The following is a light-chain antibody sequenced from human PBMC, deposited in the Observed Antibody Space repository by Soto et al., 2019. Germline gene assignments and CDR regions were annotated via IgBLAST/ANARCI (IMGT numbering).Light chain of an antibody. Sequence: DIVMTQSPEYLAVSLGERATINCRSSQSILYSSNNKNLIAWYQQKPGQPPKLLIYWASTRQSGVPDRFSGSGSVRDFTLAISSLQAEDVAVYYCKKYYSPPRYTFGQGTRLGIK. V-gene: IGKV4-1*01. CDR3: KKYYSPPRYT. J-gene: IGKJ2*01. CDR1: QSILYSSNNKNL. CDR2: WAS.